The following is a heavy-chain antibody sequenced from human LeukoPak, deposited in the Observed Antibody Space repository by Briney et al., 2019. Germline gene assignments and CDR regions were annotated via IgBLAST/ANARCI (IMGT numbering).Heavy chain of an antibody. CDR2: INHSGST. D-gene: IGHD3-10*01. V-gene: IGHV4-34*01. Sequence: SETLSLTCAVYGGSFSGYYWSWIRQPPGKGLEWIGEINHSGSTNYNPSLKSRVTISVDTSKKQFSLKLSSVTAADTAVCYCARSMVPYYYYGMDVWGQGTTVTVSS. CDR3: ARSMVPYYYYGMDV. J-gene: IGHJ6*02. CDR1: GGSFSGYY.